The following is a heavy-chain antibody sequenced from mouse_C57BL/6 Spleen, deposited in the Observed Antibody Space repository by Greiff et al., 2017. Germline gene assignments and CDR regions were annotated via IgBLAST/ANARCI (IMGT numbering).Heavy chain of an antibody. CDR1: GYTFTSYW. V-gene: IGHV1-72*01. CDR3: ARRGDGSSPYWYFDV. D-gene: IGHD1-1*01. Sequence: QVQLQQPGAELVKPGASVKLSCKASGYTFTSYWMHWVKQRPGRGLEWIGRIDPNSGGTKYNEKFKSKATLTVDKPSSTAYMQLSSLTSENSAVYYCARRGDGSSPYWYFDVWGTGTTVTVSS. J-gene: IGHJ1*03. CDR2: IDPNSGGT.